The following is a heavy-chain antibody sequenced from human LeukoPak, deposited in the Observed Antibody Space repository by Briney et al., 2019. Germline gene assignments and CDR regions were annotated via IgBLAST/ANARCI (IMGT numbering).Heavy chain of an antibody. V-gene: IGHV3-30*02. CDR1: GFTFSSYG. D-gene: IGHD3-9*01. CDR3: AKDRRDKWALVMAVVTGCFQH. CDR2: IRYDGSNK. Sequence: GGSLRLSCAASGFTFSSYGMHWVRQAPGKGLEWVAFIRYDGSNKYYADSVKGRFTISRDNSKNTLHLQMNSLRAEDTAVYYCAKDRRDKWALVMAVVTGCFQHWGQGTLVTVSS. J-gene: IGHJ1*01.